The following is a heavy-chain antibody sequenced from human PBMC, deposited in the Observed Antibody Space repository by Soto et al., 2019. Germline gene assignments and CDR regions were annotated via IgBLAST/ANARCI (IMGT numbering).Heavy chain of an antibody. D-gene: IGHD2-2*01. CDR1: GGTFSSYT. CDR3: ARDGVVVPAAEYYFDY. Sequence: ASVKVSWKASGGTFSSYTISWGRQAPGHGLEWMGRIIPILGIANYAQKFQGRVTITADKSTSTAYMELSSLRSEDTAVYYCARDGVVVPAAEYYFDYWGQGTLVTVSS. V-gene: IGHV1-69*04. CDR2: IIPILGIA. J-gene: IGHJ4*02.